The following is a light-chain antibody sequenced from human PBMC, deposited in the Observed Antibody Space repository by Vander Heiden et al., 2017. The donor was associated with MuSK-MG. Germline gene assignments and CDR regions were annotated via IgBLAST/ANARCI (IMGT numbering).Light chain of an antibody. CDR1: QNINSN. CDR2: GAS. Sequence: EIFMTQSPATLSVSPGERATLSCRASQNINSNLSWYQQKPGQAPRLLIYGASTRATGIPARFSGSGSGTEFTLTISSLQSEDFAVYYCQQYNKWTPITFGQGTRLEIK. CDR3: QQYNKWTPIT. J-gene: IGKJ5*01. V-gene: IGKV3-15*01.